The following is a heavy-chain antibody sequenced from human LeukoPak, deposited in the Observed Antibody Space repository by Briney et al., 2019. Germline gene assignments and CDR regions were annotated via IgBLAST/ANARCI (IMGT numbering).Heavy chain of an antibody. J-gene: IGHJ4*02. D-gene: IGHD3-22*01. V-gene: IGHV3-74*01. CDR2: IKGDGIST. Sequence: PGGSLRLSCEASGFDFISNWMHWVRHAPGQGLVWVSRIKGDGISTNYADSVKGRFTISRDNSKNTLYLQMNSLRAEDTAVYYCARGSYYDSSGYFDYWGQGTLVTVSS. CDR3: ARGSYYDSSGYFDY. CDR1: GFDFISNW.